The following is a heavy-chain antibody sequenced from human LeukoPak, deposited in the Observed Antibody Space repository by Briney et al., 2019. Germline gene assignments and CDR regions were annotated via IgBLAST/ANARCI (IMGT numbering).Heavy chain of an antibody. Sequence: GGSLRLSCAASGFTFSSYEMNWVRQAPGKGLEWVSYISSSGSTIYYADSVKGRFTISRDNAKNSLYLQMNSLRAEDTAVYYCAREMLGYCSGGSCYGRDYFDYWGQGTLATVSS. J-gene: IGHJ4*02. CDR1: GFTFSSYE. CDR2: ISSSGSTI. D-gene: IGHD2-15*01. CDR3: AREMLGYCSGGSCYGRDYFDY. V-gene: IGHV3-48*03.